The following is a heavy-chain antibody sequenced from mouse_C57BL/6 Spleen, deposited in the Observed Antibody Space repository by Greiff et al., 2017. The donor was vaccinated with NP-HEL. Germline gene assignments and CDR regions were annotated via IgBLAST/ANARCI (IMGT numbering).Heavy chain of an antibody. Sequence: VQLQQSGAELVRPGSSVKLSCKASGYTFTSYWMDWVKQRPGQGLEWIGNIYPSDSETHYNQKFKDKATLTVDKSSSTAYMQLSSLTSEDSAVYYWAREGGSNGYAMDYWGQGTSVTVSS. CDR3: AREGGSNGYAMDY. V-gene: IGHV1-61*01. D-gene: IGHD2-5*01. CDR1: GYTFTSYW. J-gene: IGHJ4*01. CDR2: IYPSDSET.